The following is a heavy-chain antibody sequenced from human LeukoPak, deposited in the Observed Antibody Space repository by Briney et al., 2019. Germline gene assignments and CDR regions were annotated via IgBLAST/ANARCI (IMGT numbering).Heavy chain of an antibody. J-gene: IGHJ4*02. CDR3: ARVPGPIAVAGYFDY. D-gene: IGHD6-19*01. CDR2: IYYSGST. V-gene: IGHV4-30-4*01. Sequence: SETLSLTCTVSGGSISSGDYYWSWIRQPPGKGLEWIGYIYYSGSTYYNPSLKSRVTISVDKSKNQFSLKLSSVTAADTAVYYCARVPGPIAVAGYFDYWGQGTLVTVSS. CDR1: GGSISSGDYY.